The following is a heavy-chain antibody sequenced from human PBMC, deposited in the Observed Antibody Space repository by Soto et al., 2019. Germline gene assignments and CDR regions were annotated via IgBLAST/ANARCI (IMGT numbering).Heavy chain of an antibody. CDR3: AKDRDRHYFDY. CDR2: ISYDGSNK. J-gene: IGHJ4*02. CDR1: GFPFSSYG. D-gene: IGHD3-10*01. Sequence: GGSLRLSCASSGFPFSSYGMHWVRQAPGKGLEWVAVISYDGSNKYYADSVKGRFTISRDNSKNTLYLQMNSLRAEDTAVYYCAKDRDRHYFDYWGQGTLVTVSS. V-gene: IGHV3-30*18.